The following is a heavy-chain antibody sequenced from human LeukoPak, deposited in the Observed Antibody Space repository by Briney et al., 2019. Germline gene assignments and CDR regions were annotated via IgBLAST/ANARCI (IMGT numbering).Heavy chain of an antibody. CDR3: ARVVGATIPGSRGGGPQDKNWFDP. CDR1: GYTFTSYY. Sequence: ASVKVSCKASGYTFTSYYMHWVRQAPGQGLEWMGIINPSGGSTSYAQKFQGRVTMTRDTSTSTVYMELSSLRSEDTAVYYCARVVGATIPGSRGGGPQDKNWFDPWGQGTLVTVSS. J-gene: IGHJ5*02. D-gene: IGHD1-26*01. V-gene: IGHV1-46*01. CDR2: INPSGGST.